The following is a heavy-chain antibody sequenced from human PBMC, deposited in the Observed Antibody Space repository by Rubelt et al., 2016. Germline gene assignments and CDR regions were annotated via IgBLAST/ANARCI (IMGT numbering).Heavy chain of an antibody. D-gene: IGHD4-17*01. Sequence: QLQLQESGPGLVKPSETLSLTCTVSGGSISSSSYYWGWIRQPPGKGLEWIGSIYYSGSTYYNPSPKGRVTISLDTSKNQFSLKLSSVTAADTAVYYCARDRSRVTTGGDAFDIWGQGTMVTVSS. J-gene: IGHJ3*02. CDR3: ARDRSRVTTGGDAFDI. CDR1: GGSISSSSYY. CDR2: IYYSGST. V-gene: IGHV4-39*07.